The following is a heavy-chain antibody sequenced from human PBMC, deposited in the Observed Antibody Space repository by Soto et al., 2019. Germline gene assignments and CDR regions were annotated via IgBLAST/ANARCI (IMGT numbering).Heavy chain of an antibody. CDR2: INAANGDT. Sequence: ASVKVSCKASGYTFTNYGLHWVRQAPGQRLEWMGWINAANGDTKYSPKFQGSVTIIRDTSASTAYMELSSLRSEDTAVYYCVRRHVSATGIDWFDPWGQGTLVTVSS. CDR1: GYTFTNYG. D-gene: IGHD6-13*01. J-gene: IGHJ5*02. V-gene: IGHV1-3*01. CDR3: VRRHVSATGIDWFDP.